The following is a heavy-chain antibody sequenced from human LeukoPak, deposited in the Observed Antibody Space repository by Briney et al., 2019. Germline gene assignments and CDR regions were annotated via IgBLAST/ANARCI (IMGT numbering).Heavy chain of an antibody. CDR2: IRSKANSYAT. V-gene: IGHV3-73*01. CDR3: TRHIKSPIDYYYYDMDV. CDR1: GFTFSGSA. D-gene: IGHD2-15*01. J-gene: IGHJ6*03. Sequence: GGSLRLSCAASGFTFSGSAMHWVRQASGKGLEWVGRIRSKANSYATAYAASVKGRFTISRDDSKNTAYLQMNSLKTEDTAVYYCTRHIKSPIDYYYYDMDVWGKGTTVTVSS.